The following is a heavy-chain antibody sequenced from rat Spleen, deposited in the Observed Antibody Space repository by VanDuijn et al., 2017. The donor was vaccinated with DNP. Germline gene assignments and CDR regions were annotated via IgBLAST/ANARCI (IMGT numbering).Heavy chain of an antibody. CDR1: GFTFSNYD. CDR3: TTSSFSGDLYWFFDF. V-gene: IGHV5-27*01. J-gene: IGHJ2*01. D-gene: IGHD1-1*01. CDR2: ISPSGGST. Sequence: EVQLVESGGGLVQPGRSLKLSCAASGFTFSNYDMAWVRQAPTKGLEWVASISPSGGSTYYRDSVKGRFTVSRDNAKNTLYLQMDSLKSEDTATYYCTTSSFSGDLYWFFDFWGQGVVVTVSS.